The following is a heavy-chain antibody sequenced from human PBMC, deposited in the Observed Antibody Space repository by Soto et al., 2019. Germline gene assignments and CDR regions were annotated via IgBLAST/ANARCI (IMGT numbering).Heavy chain of an antibody. CDR1: GFIFSDYA. CDR2: IGNYGGST. V-gene: IGHV3-64D*06. Sequence: GGSLRLSCSASGFIFSDYAMHWVRQAPGKGLEFVSAIGNYGGSTFYADSVKGRFTISGDNSKNTLYLQMSSLRTEDTAVYYCVKEYSGYDFDYWGHGTLVTVSS. D-gene: IGHD5-12*01. J-gene: IGHJ4*01. CDR3: VKEYSGYDFDY.